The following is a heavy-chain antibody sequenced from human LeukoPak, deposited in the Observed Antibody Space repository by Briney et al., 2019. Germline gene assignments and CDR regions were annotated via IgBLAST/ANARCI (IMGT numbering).Heavy chain of an antibody. CDR1: GYSITSGYH. CDR2: MYHSGNI. D-gene: IGHD6-19*01. CDR3: ARDPVAGIIPHVYYFDY. J-gene: IGHJ4*02. V-gene: IGHV4-38-2*02. Sequence: SETLSLTCIVSGYSITSGYHWGWIRQTPGKGLEWIGTMYHSGNINYNPSLKSRVTVSVDTSKNQFSLKLDSVTAADTAVFYCARDPVAGIIPHVYYFDYWGQGTLVTVSS.